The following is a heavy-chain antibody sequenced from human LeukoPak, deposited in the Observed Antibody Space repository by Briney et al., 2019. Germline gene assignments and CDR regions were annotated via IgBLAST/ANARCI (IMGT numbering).Heavy chain of an antibody. D-gene: IGHD6-13*01. CDR2: IYSGGST. J-gene: IGHJ4*02. Sequence: PGGSLRLSCAASGFTVSSNYMSWVRQAPGKGLEWVSVIYSGGSTYYADSVKGRFTISRDNSKNTLYLQMNSLRAEDTAVYYCARVIGSSWYYPLDYWGQGTLVTVSS. CDR3: ARVIGSSWYYPLDY. V-gene: IGHV3-66*01. CDR1: GFTVSSNY.